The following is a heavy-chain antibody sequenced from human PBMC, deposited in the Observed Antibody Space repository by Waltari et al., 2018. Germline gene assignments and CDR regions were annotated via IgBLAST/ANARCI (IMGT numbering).Heavy chain of an antibody. CDR1: GGTFSSYA. CDR3: ASQVDATRELRNYYYYGMDV. J-gene: IGHJ6*02. D-gene: IGHD1-7*01. CDR2: IIPIFGTA. V-gene: IGHV1-69*01. Sequence: QVQLVQSGAEVKKPGSSVKVSCKASGGTFSSYAISWVRQAPGQGLEWMGGIIPIFGTANYAQKFQGRVTITADESTSTAYMELSSLRSEDTAVYYCASQVDATRELRNYYYYGMDVWGQGTTVTVSS.